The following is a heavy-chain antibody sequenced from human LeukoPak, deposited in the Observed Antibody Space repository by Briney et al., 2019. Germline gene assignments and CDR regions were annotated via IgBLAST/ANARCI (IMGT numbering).Heavy chain of an antibody. CDR1: GFTFSSYG. CDR2: ISYDGSNK. CDR3: AKESERWLPGTYFDY. V-gene: IGHV3-30*18. Sequence: GGSLRLSCAASGFTFSSYGMHWVRQAPGKGLEWVAVISYDGSNKYYADSVKGRFTISRDNSKNTLYLQMNSLRAEDTAVYYCAKESERWLPGTYFDYWGQGTLVTVSS. J-gene: IGHJ4*02. D-gene: IGHD5-24*01.